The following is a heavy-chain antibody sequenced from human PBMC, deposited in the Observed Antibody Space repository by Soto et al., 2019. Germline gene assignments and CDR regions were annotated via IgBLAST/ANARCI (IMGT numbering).Heavy chain of an antibody. V-gene: IGHV1-58*01. Sequence: SVKVSCKASGFTFTSSAVQWVRQARGQRLEWIGWIVVGSGNTNYAQKFQERVTITRDMSTSTAYMDMSSLRSEDTAVYYCAKDCGGDCYPPKYYYYYYMDVWGKGTTVTVS. CDR3: AKDCGGDCYPPKYYYYYYMDV. D-gene: IGHD2-21*01. J-gene: IGHJ6*03. CDR1: GFTFTSSA. CDR2: IVVGSGNT.